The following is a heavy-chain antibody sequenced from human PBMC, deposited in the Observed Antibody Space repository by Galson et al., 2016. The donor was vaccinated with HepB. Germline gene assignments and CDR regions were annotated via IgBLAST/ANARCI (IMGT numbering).Heavy chain of an antibody. J-gene: IGHJ4*02. CDR3: AQDPRERSSSWGTYFDY. D-gene: IGHD6-13*01. CDR2: VSGSGHST. V-gene: IGHV3-23*01. Sequence: SLRLSCAASGFTFSDCAMSWVRQAPGKGLEWVSVVSGSGHSTYYADSVKGRFTISRDNSKNTVYLQMNSLRVEDTAVYYCAQDPRERSSSWGTYFDYWGQGTLVTVSS. CDR1: GFTFSDCA.